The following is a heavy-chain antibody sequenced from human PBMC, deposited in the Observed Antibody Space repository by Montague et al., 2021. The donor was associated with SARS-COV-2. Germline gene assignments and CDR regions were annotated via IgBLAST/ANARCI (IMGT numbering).Heavy chain of an antibody. Sequence: CAISGDSVSSNSATWNWVRQSPSRGLEWLGRTYYRSKWYNDYAVSVRGRVTINPDTSKNQFSLRLNSVTPEDMAIYYCTSGREGNYNVMDVWGQGTTVTVSS. CDR1: GDSVSSNSAT. D-gene: IGHD1-1*01. J-gene: IGHJ6*02. CDR2: TYYRSKWYN. V-gene: IGHV6-1*01. CDR3: TSGREGNYNVMDV.